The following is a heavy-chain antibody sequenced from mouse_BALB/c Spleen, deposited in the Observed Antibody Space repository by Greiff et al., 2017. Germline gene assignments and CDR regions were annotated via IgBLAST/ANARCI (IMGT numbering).Heavy chain of an antibody. Sequence: EVQGVESGGGLVQPGGSRKLSCAASGFTFSSFGMHWVRQAPEKGLEWVAYISSGSSTIYYADTVKGRFTISRDNPKNTLFLQMTSLRSEDTAMYYCARPVVDYYAMDYWGQGTSVTVSS. V-gene: IGHV5-17*02. CDR1: GFTFSSFG. CDR3: ARPVVDYYAMDY. D-gene: IGHD1-1*01. J-gene: IGHJ4*01. CDR2: ISSGSSTI.